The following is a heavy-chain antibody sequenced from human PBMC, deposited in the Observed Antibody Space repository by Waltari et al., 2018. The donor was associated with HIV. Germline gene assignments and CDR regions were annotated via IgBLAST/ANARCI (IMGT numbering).Heavy chain of an antibody. CDR3: ARGDPAGASRLRFVDI. CDR1: GGSISYNDYS. Sequence: QVQLQESGPGLVRPSQTLSLTCVVSGGSISYNDYSWNWVRQAPGKGLEWIGYIYFTGTTSYNPSLKSRLTISVDRSKNQFSLKLNSVTAADTAVYYCARGDPAGASRLRFVDIWGRGTLVTVSS. J-gene: IGHJ2*01. D-gene: IGHD3-10*01. V-gene: IGHV4-30-4*01. CDR2: IYFTGTT.